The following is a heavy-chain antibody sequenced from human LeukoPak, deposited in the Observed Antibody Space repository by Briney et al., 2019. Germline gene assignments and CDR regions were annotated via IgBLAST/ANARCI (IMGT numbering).Heavy chain of an antibody. J-gene: IGHJ4*02. V-gene: IGHV3-23*01. CDR2: ISGSGGST. CDR3: AKVGSGWYYFDY. D-gene: IGHD6-19*01. Sequence: GGSLRLSCAASGFTFSSYAMSWVRQAPGRGLEWVSAISGSGGSTYYADSVKGRFTISRDNSKNTLYLQMNSLRAEDTAVYYCAKVGSGWYYFDYWGQGTLVTVSS. CDR1: GFTFSSYA.